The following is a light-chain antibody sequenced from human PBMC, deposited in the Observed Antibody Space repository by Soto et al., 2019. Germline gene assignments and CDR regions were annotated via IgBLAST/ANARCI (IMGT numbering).Light chain of an antibody. V-gene: IGKV3-20*01. CDR2: GAS. Sequence: EIVLTQSPGTLSLSPGERATLSCRASQSVGSSYLAWYQQKPGPAPRLLIYGASSRATGIPDKFSGSGSGTDFTLTISRLEPEDFAVYYCQQYGSIPITFGQGTRLEIK. J-gene: IGKJ5*01. CDR1: QSVGSSY. CDR3: QQYGSIPIT.